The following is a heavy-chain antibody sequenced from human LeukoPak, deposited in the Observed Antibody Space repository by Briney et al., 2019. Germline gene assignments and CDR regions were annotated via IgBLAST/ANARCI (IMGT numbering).Heavy chain of an antibody. CDR3: ARGGGWSDYYYYMDV. Sequence: SVKVSCKASGGTFSSSAISWVRQAPGQGLEWMGGIIPIFGTANYAQKFQGRVTITTDESTSTAYMELSSLRSEDTAVYYCARGGGWSDYYYYMDVWGKGTTVTVSS. V-gene: IGHV1-69*05. CDR1: GGTFSSSA. D-gene: IGHD6-19*01. CDR2: IIPIFGTA. J-gene: IGHJ6*03.